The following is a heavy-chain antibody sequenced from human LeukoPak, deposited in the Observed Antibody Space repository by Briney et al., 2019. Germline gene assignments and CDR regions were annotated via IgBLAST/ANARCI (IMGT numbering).Heavy chain of an antibody. CDR1: GGSISSYY. V-gene: IGHV4-59*08. CDR3: AGHHPRNTVDF. Sequence: SETLSLTCTVSGGSISSYYWSWIRQPLGKGLEWIAYISDIGSINYNPSLKSRVTISLDTSKNQFSLKLSSVTAADTAVYYCAGHHPRNTVDFWGQGTLVTVSS. J-gene: IGHJ4*02. CDR2: ISDIGSI. D-gene: IGHD2/OR15-2a*01.